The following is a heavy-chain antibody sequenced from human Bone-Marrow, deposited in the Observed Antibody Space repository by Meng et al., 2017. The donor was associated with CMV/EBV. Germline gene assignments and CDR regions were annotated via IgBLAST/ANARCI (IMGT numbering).Heavy chain of an antibody. CDR3: ARDGPNCSSTSCYFDY. CDR2: IYSGGSST. CDR1: GFAFSGYA. V-gene: IGHV3-23*03. J-gene: IGHJ4*02. D-gene: IGHD2-2*01. Sequence: GGSLRLSCAASGFAFSGYAMYWVRQAPGKGLEWVSVIYSGGSSTYYADSVKGRFTISRDNSKNTLYLQMNSLRAEDTAVYYCARDGPNCSSTSCYFDYWGQGTLVTVSS.